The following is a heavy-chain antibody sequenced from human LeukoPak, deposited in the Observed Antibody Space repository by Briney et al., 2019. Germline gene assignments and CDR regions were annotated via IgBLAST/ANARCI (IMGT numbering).Heavy chain of an antibody. CDR3: ARGGQLVPSLDY. CDR2: IIPIFGTA. D-gene: IGHD6-6*01. V-gene: IGHV1-69*13. CDR1: GGTFSSYA. Sequence: ASVKVSCKASGGTFSSYAIRWVRQAPGQGLEWMGGIIPIFGTANYAQKFQGRVTITADESTSTAYMELSSLRSEDTAVYYCARGGQLVPSLDYWDQGTLVTVSS. J-gene: IGHJ4*02.